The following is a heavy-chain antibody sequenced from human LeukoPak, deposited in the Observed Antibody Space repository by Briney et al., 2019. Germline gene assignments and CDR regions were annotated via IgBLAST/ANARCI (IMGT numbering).Heavy chain of an antibody. V-gene: IGHV1-18*01. CDR1: GYTFTSYG. D-gene: IGHD3-22*01. CDR3: AREALGYDSSGYYYWRYYYYGMDV. J-gene: IGHJ6*02. Sequence: ASVKVSCKASGYTFTSYGISWVRQAPGQGLEWMGWISAYNGNTNYAQKLQGRVTMTTDTSTSTAYMELRSLRSDDTAVYYCAREALGYDSSGYYYWRYYYYGMDVWGQGTTVTVPS. CDR2: ISAYNGNT.